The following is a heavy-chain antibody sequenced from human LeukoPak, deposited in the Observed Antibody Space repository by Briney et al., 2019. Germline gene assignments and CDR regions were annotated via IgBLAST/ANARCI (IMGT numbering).Heavy chain of an antibody. V-gene: IGHV3-49*04. D-gene: IGHD3-22*01. CDR3: TTYHYDTSGYYYVTY. Sequence: GGSLRLSCTASGFTFGDYAMSWVRQTPGKGLEWVGFIRSKAYGGTADYAASLKGRFTISRDDSKNIAYLHLISLKTEDTAVYYCTTYHYDTSGYYYVTYWGQGTLVTVSS. J-gene: IGHJ4*02. CDR1: GFTFGDYA. CDR2: IRSKAYGGTA.